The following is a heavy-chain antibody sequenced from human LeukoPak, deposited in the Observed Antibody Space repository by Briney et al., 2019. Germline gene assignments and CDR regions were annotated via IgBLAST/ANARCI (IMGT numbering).Heavy chain of an antibody. J-gene: IGHJ5*02. CDR1: GGTFSSYA. D-gene: IGHD3-22*01. Sequence: SVKVSCKASGGTFSSYAISWVRQAPGQGIEWMGGIIPIFGTANYAQKFQGRVTITTEESTSTAYMELSSLRSEDTAVYYCASTYDSSGYYSPSWFDPWGQGTLVTVSS. V-gene: IGHV1-69*05. CDR3: ASTYDSSGYYSPSWFDP. CDR2: IIPIFGTA.